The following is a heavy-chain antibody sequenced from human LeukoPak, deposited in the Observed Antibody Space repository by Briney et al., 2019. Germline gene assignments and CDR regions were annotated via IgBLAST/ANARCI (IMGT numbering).Heavy chain of an antibody. CDR2: IAWDGGST. V-gene: IGHV3-43D*03. J-gene: IGHJ6*02. D-gene: IGHD3-9*01. CDR1: GFTFDDFA. Sequence: GGSLRLSCAASGFTFDDFAMHWVRQAPGKGLEWVSLIAWDGGSTYYADSLKGRFTISRDNSKNSLYLQMNSLRAEDTALYYCAKGVASYDILTPRSYYYKGMDVWGQGTTVTVSS. CDR3: AKGVASYDILTPRSYYYKGMDV.